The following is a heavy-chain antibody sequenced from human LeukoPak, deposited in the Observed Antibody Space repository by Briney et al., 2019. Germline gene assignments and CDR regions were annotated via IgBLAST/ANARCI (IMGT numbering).Heavy chain of an antibody. CDR2: ISSSGSAI. J-gene: IGHJ4*02. V-gene: IGHV3-48*01. D-gene: IGHD2-15*01. Sequence: GGSLRLSCAASGFPLSSYSINWVRQAPGKGLEWVSYISSSGSAIYYVDSVKGRFTVSRDNAKNSLFLQMNSPRAEDTAVYYCVRVTGSYFDYWGQGALVTVSP. CDR3: VRVTGSYFDY. CDR1: GFPLSSYS.